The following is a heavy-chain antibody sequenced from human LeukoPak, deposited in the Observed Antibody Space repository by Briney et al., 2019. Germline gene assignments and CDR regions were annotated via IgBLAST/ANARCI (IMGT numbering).Heavy chain of an antibody. D-gene: IGHD6-6*01. CDR3: AREYRSSSGRAFDY. CDR2: ISTAGDT. Sequence: GGSLRLSCAASGFTFSSYDMHWVRQATGKGLEWVSAISTAGDTYYPGSVKGRFTISRENAKNSLYLQMNSLRAGDTAVYYCAREYRSSSGRAFDYWGQGTPVTVSS. J-gene: IGHJ4*02. CDR1: GFTFSSYD. V-gene: IGHV3-13*01.